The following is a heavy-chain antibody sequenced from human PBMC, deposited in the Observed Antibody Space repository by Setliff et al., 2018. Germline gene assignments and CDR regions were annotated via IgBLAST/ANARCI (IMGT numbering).Heavy chain of an antibody. Sequence: GGSLRLSCAASGFTFSSDAMTWVRQAPGKGLEWVSIISSEGDDIYYADSVKGRFTISRDNSKSTLYLHMNSLRAEDTAVYYCAKDRDNRWHNFDSWGHGVLVTVSS. CDR1: GFTFSSDA. CDR3: AKDRDNRWHNFDS. V-gene: IGHV3-23*03. J-gene: IGHJ4*01. D-gene: IGHD1-1*01. CDR2: ISSEGDDI.